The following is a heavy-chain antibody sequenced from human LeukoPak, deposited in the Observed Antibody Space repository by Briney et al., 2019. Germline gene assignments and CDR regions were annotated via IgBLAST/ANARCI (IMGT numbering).Heavy chain of an antibody. CDR2: ISAYNGNT. V-gene: IGHV1-18*01. CDR1: GYTFTSYG. Sequence: ASVKVSCKASGYTFTSYGISWVRQAPGRGLEWMGWISAYNGNTNYAQKLQGRVTMTTDTSTSTAYMELRSLRSDDTAVYYCAREMEDSGSYFFDYWGQGTLVTVSS. J-gene: IGHJ4*02. CDR3: AREMEDSGSYFFDY. D-gene: IGHD1-26*01.